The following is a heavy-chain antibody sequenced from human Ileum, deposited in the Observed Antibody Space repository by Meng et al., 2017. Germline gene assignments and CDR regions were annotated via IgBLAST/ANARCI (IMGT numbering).Heavy chain of an antibody. Sequence: GESLKISCAASGFTFSNSNMHWVRQAPGKGLEWVAVTSKAGNWKSYADSVKGRFTISRDNSRTTLYLQMNSLRTEDAAVYYCATYVTEDFDFWGQGTMVTVSS. J-gene: IGHJ5*01. CDR1: GFTFSNSN. CDR3: ATYVTEDFDF. CDR2: TSKAGNWK. V-gene: IGHV3-30*04. D-gene: IGHD3-16*01.